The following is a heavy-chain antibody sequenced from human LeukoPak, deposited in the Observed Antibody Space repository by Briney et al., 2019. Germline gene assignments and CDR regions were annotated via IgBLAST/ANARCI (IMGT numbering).Heavy chain of an antibody. J-gene: IGHJ3*02. CDR1: GGSISSYY. Sequence: SETLSLTCTVSGGSISSYYWSWIRQPPGKGLEWIGYIYYSGSTNYNPSLKSRVTISVDPSKNQFSLKLSSVTAADTAVYYCAGRDYYDSSGYHDAFDIWGQGTMVTVSS. D-gene: IGHD3-22*01. CDR2: IYYSGST. CDR3: AGRDYYDSSGYHDAFDI. V-gene: IGHV4-59*01.